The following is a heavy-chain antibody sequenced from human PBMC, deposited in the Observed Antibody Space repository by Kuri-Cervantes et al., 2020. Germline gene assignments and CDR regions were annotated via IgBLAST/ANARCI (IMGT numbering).Heavy chain of an antibody. CDR3: ATVLRFLEWLFY. V-gene: IGHV1-69*05. J-gene: IGHJ4*02. CDR1: GYTFTGYY. CDR2: IIPIFGTA. Sequence: SVKVSCKASGYTFTGYYMHWVRQAPGQGLEWMGGIIPIFGTANYAQKFQGRVTITTDESTSTAYMELSSLRSEDTAVYYCATVLRFLEWLFYWGQGTLVTVSS. D-gene: IGHD3-3*01.